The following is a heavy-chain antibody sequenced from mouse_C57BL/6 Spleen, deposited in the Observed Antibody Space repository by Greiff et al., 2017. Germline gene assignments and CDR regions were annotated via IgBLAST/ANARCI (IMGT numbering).Heavy chain of an antibody. CDR3: ARQELLHYAMDY. D-gene: IGHD1-1*01. V-gene: IGHV5-15*04. CDR1: GFTFSDYG. CDR2: ISNLAYSI. J-gene: IGHJ4*01. Sequence: EVKLVESGGGLVQPGGSLKLSCAASGFTFSDYGMAWVRQAPRKGPEWVAFISNLAYSIYYADTVTGRFTLSRENAKNTLYLEMSSLRSEDTAMYYCARQELLHYAMDYWGQGTSVTVSS.